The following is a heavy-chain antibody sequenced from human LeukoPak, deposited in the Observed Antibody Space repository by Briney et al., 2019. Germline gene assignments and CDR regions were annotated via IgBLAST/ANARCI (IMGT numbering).Heavy chain of an antibody. J-gene: IGHJ4*02. V-gene: IGHV3-15*01. CDR3: ITFSMIVVVITT. CDR1: GFTFSNAW. D-gene: IGHD3-22*01. Sequence: GGSLRLSCAASGFTFSNAWMSRVRQAPGKGLEWVGRIKSKTDGGTTDYAAPVKGRFTISRYDSKNTLYLQMSSLKTEDTAVYYCITFSMIVVVITTWGQGTLVTVSS. CDR2: IKSKTDGGTT.